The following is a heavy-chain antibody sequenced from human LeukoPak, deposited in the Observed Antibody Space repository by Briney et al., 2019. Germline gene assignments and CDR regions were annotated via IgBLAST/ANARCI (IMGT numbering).Heavy chain of an antibody. Sequence: PGGSLRLSCAASGFTFSSYAMSWVRQAPGEGWEWVSAISGSGGSTYYADSVKGRFTISRDNSKNTLYLHMNSLRAEDTPVYYCANSVGASFDYWGQGTLVTVSS. CDR2: ISGSGGST. V-gene: IGHV3-23*01. CDR1: GFTFSSYA. J-gene: IGHJ4*02. CDR3: ANSVGASFDY. D-gene: IGHD1-26*01.